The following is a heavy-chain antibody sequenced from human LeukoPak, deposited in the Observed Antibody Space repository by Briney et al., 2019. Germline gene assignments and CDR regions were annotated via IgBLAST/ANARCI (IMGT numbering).Heavy chain of an antibody. CDR3: VRSDYGDFKYYFDY. V-gene: IGHV5-51*01. J-gene: IGHJ4*02. CDR1: GYSFTSYW. Sequence: GESLKISCKGSGYSFTSYWIAWVRQMPGKGLEWMGIIYSPSFQGQATISADKSIRTAHLQWSRLKASDTAMYYCVRSDYGDFKYYFDYWGQGTLVTVSS. D-gene: IGHD4-17*01. CDR2: I.